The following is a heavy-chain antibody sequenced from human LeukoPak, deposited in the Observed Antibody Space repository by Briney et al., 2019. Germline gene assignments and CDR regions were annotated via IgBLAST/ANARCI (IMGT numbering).Heavy chain of an antibody. CDR3: ARRYYYNLGSFPFDF. Sequence: TTSETLSLTCAVSGGPFSGYFWSWIRQSSGKGLEWIGEIHNSGTTNHNPSLNSRVTISEDTSKNQFYLNLSSVTAADTAVYYCARRYYYNLGSFPFDFWGQGTLVTVSS. CDR1: GGPFSGYF. J-gene: IGHJ4*02. CDR2: IHNSGTT. V-gene: IGHV4-34*01. D-gene: IGHD3-10*01.